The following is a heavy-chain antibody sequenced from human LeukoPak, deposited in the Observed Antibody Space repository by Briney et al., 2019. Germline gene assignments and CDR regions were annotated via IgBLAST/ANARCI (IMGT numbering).Heavy chain of an antibody. CDR2: IYYSGST. CDR3: ARIDSSGYYYVFDY. V-gene: IGHV4-59*01. Sequence: SETLSLTCTVSGGSISSYYWSCIRQPPGKGLEWIGYIYYSGSTNYNPSLKSRVTISVDTSKNQFSLKLSSVTAADTAVYYCARIDSSGYYYVFDYWGQGTLVTVSS. CDR1: GGSISSYY. D-gene: IGHD3-22*01. J-gene: IGHJ4*02.